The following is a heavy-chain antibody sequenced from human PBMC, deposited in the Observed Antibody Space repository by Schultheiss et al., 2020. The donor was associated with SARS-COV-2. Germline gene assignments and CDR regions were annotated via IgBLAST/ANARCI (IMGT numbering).Heavy chain of an antibody. J-gene: IGHJ6*02. CDR2: INHSGST. D-gene: IGHD3-10*01. Sequence: SQTLSLTCAVYGGSFSGYYWSWIRQPPGKGLEWIGEINHSGSTNYNPSLKSRVTISVDTSKNQFSLKLSSVTAADTAVYYCARDRGYYGSGMDVWGQGTTVTVSS. CDR3: ARDRGYYGSGMDV. V-gene: IGHV4-34*01. CDR1: GGSFSGYY.